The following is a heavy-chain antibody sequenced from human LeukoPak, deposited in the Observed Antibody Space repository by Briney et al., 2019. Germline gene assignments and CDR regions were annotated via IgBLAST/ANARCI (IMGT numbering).Heavy chain of an antibody. CDR3: AREVSYYYDSSGYTP. CDR2: ISSSSRYI. V-gene: IGHV3-21*01. Sequence: PGGSLRLSCAASAFTFSSYSTNWVRPAPGKGLEWVSSISSSSRYIYYTDSVKVRFTISRDNAKDSLYLQMNSLRAEDTAVYYCAREVSYYYDSSGYTPWGQGTLVTVSS. CDR1: AFTFSSYS. J-gene: IGHJ5*02. D-gene: IGHD3-22*01.